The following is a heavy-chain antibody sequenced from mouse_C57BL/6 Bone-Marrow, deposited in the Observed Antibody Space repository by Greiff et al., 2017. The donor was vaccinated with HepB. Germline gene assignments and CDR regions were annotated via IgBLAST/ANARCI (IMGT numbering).Heavy chain of an antibody. CDR3: ARLGSYHYFDY. J-gene: IGHJ2*01. V-gene: IGHV1-19*01. D-gene: IGHD1-1*02. Sequence: VQLQQSGPVLVKPGASVKMSCKASGYTFTDYYMNWVKQSHGKSLEWIGVINPYNGGTSYNQKFKGKATLTVDKSSSTAYMELNSLTSEDSAVYYCARLGSYHYFDYWGQGTTLTVSS. CDR2: INPYNGGT. CDR1: GYTFTDYY.